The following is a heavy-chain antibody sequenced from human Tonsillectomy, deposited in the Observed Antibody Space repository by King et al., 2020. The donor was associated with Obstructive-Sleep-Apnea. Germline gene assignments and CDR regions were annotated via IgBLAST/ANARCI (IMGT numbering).Heavy chain of an antibody. V-gene: IGHV5-51*01. CDR1: GYSFTNYW. CDR3: GRRNRGTGADYYFDY. D-gene: IGHD7-27*01. Sequence: VQLVESGAEVKKPGESLKISCKGSGYSFTNYWIAWVRQVPGKGLEWMGIIYPGDSDTTYRPSFRGQVTVSVDKSISTAYLQWSSLKASDTAMYYCGRRNRGTGADYYFDYWGQGTLVTVSS. J-gene: IGHJ4*02. CDR2: IYPGDSDT.